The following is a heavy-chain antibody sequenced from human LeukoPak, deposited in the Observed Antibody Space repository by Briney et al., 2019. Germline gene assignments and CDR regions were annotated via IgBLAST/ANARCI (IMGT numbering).Heavy chain of an antibody. CDR3: ATDSSNLEGYSYGRDYYYYMDV. V-gene: IGHV1-69-2*01. J-gene: IGHJ6*03. CDR1: GYTFTDYY. D-gene: IGHD5-18*01. Sequence: ASVKVSCKVSGYTFTDYYMHWVQQAPGQGHEWMGLVVPEDGETIYAEKFQGRVTITADTSTDTAYMELSSLRAEDTAVYYCATDSSNLEGYSYGRDYYYYMDVWGKGTTVTVSS. CDR2: VVPEDGET.